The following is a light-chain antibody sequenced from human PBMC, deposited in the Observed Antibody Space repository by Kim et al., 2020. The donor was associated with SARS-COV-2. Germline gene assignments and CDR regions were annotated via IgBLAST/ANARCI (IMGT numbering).Light chain of an antibody. J-gene: IGLJ2*01. CDR3: QAWDSSTVV. Sequence: VSPGQTAYLTCSGDKLGDKYACWYQQKPGQSPVLVIYQHNKRPSGIPERFSGSNSGNTATLTISGTQAMDEADYYCQAWDSSTVVFGGGTQLTVL. CDR1: KLGDKY. CDR2: QHN. V-gene: IGLV3-1*01.